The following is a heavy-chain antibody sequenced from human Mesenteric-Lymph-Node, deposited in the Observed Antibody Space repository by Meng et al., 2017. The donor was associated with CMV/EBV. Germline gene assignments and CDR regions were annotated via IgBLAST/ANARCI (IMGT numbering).Heavy chain of an antibody. Sequence: GSISSGGYSWSWIRQHPGKGLEWIGYTYYSGGTRYNPSLKSRVSISVDTSENQFSLKLSSVTAADTAVYYCARTYYYDSSGYYFDNWGQGTLVTVSS. CDR3: ARTYYYDSSGYYFDN. CDR1: GSISSGGYS. CDR2: TYYSGGT. J-gene: IGHJ4*02. V-gene: IGHV4-31*02. D-gene: IGHD3-22*01.